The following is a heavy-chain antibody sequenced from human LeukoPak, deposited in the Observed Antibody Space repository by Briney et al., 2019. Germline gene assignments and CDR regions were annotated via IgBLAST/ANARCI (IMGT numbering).Heavy chain of an antibody. Sequence: TPSETLSLTCTVSGGSISSYYWSWIRQPPGKGLEWIGYIYYSGSTNYNPSLKSRVTISVDTSKNQFSLKLSSVTAADTAVYYCARVGDGYKLDYWGQGTLVTVSS. CDR2: IYYSGST. V-gene: IGHV4-59*01. CDR1: GGSISSYY. CDR3: ARVGDGYKLDY. D-gene: IGHD5-24*01. J-gene: IGHJ4*02.